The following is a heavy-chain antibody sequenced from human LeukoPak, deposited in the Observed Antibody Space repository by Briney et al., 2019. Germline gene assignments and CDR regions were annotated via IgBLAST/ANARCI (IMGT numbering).Heavy chain of an antibody. CDR2: IYTSGST. V-gene: IGHV4-61*02. D-gene: IGHD1-26*01. J-gene: IGHJ4*02. CDR3: ARWSSGSTFGDY. Sequence: SETLSLTCTASGGSISSGSYYWSWIRQPAGKGLEWIGRIYTSGSTNYNPSLKSRVTISVDTSKNQFSLKLSSVTAADTAVYYCARWSSGSTFGDYWGQGTLVTVSS. CDR1: GGSISSGSYY.